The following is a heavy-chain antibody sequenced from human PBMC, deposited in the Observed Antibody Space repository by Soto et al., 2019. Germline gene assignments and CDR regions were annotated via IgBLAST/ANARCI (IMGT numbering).Heavy chain of an antibody. CDR2: ISGSGAST. Sequence: VGSLRLSCAASGFTFSSYAMSWVRQAPGKGLEWVLGISGSGASTYYADSVKGRFTISRDNSKNTLYMQMNSLRAEDTAVYHCVKDRQNGDYIGAFDSWGQGTLVTVSS. CDR1: GFTFSSYA. V-gene: IGHV3-23*01. D-gene: IGHD4-17*01. J-gene: IGHJ4*02. CDR3: VKDRQNGDYIGAFDS.